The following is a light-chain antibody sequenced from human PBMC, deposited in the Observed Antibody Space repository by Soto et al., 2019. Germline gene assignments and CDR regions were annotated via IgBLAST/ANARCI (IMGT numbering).Light chain of an antibody. CDR3: MQGTHWPLT. CDR1: QGLLYSDGNTY. CDR2: NIS. V-gene: IGKV2-30*01. J-gene: IGKJ5*01. Sequence: AVMTQSPLSLPVTLGQPASISCRSSQGLLYSDGNTYLNWCQQRPGQSPRRLIYNISNRDSGVPARFSGSGSGTDFTLKISRVEAEDVGVYYCMQGTHWPLTFGQGTRLEIK.